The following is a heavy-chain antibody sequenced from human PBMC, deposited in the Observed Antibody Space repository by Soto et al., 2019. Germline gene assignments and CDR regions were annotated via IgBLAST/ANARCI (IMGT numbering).Heavy chain of an antibody. CDR1: GGSVSSGSYY. D-gene: IGHD2-21*01. CDR3: ARAGGGIVVVGALDY. CDR2: IYYSGST. J-gene: IGHJ4*02. V-gene: IGHV4-61*01. Sequence: SETLSLTCTVSGGSVSSGSYYWSWIRQPPGKGLEWIGYIYYSGSTNYNPSLKSRVTISVDTSKNQFSLKLSSVTAADTAVYYCARAGGGIVVVGALDYWGQGTLVTVSS.